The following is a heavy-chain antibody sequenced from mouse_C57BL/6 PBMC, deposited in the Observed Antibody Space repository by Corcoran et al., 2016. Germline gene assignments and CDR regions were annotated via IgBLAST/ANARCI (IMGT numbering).Heavy chain of an antibody. CDR1: GYAFSSYW. D-gene: IGHD1-1*01. CDR3: ARVGSSYVGFFDY. V-gene: IGHV1-80*01. CDR2: IYPGDGDT. J-gene: IGHJ2*01. Sequence: QVQLQQSGAELVKPGASVKISCKASGYAFSSYWMNWVKQRPGKGLEWIGQIYPGDGDTNYNGKFKGKATLTADKSSSTAYMQLSSLTSEDSAVYFCARVGSSYVGFFDYWGQGTTLTVSS.